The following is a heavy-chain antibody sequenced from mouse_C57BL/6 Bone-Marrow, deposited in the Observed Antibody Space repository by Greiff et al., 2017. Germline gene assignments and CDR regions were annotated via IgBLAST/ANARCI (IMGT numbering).Heavy chain of an antibody. V-gene: IGHV1-55*01. Sequence: VQLQQPGAELVKPGASVKMSCKASGYTFTSYWITWVKQRPGQGLEWIGDIYPGSGSTNYNEKFKSKATLTVDTSSSTAYMQLSSLTSEDSAVYYCAREDYYGSSYEGFYYYAMDYWGQGTSVTVSS. CDR2: IYPGSGST. CDR3: AREDYYGSSYEGFYYYAMDY. CDR1: GYTFTSYW. J-gene: IGHJ4*01. D-gene: IGHD1-1*01.